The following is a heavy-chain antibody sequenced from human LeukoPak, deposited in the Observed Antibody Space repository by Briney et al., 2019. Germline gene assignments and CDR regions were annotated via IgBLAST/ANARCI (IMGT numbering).Heavy chain of an antibody. CDR2: IYYSGST. J-gene: IGHJ4*02. CDR1: GGSISSYY. V-gene: IGHV4-59*01. CDR3: ARGPPGYSSSWRDY. D-gene: IGHD6-13*01. Sequence: SETLSLTCTVSGGSISSYYWSWIRQPPGKGLEWIGYIYYSGSTNYNPSLKSRVTISVDTSNNLFSLKLSSVTAADTAVYYCARGPPGYSSSWRDYWGQGTLVTVSS.